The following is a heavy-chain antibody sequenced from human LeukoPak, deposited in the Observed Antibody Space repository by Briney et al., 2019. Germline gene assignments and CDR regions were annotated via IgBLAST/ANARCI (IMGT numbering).Heavy chain of an antibody. D-gene: IGHD5-12*01. J-gene: IGHJ4*02. CDR3: ARKANFDY. CDR2: IYNSGST. V-gene: IGHV4-59*01. CDR1: GASTSSYY. Sequence: SETLSLTCTVSGASTSSYYWSWIRQPPGKGLEWIGYIYNSGSTNYNPSLKSRVTISLDTSKNQFSLKLSSVTAVDTAVYYCARKANFDYWGQGTLVTVSS.